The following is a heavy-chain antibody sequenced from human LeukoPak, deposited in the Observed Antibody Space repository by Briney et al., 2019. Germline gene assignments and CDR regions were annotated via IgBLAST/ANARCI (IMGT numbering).Heavy chain of an antibody. Sequence: NPGGSLRLSCAASGFTFSNAYMNWVRQAPGKGLEWVSSISSSSSYIYYADSVKGRFTISRDNAKNSLYLQMNSLRAEDTAVYYCARALAALGDYWGQGTLVTVSS. D-gene: IGHD6-13*01. CDR2: ISSSSSYI. CDR1: GFTFSNAY. CDR3: ARALAALGDY. J-gene: IGHJ4*02. V-gene: IGHV3-21*01.